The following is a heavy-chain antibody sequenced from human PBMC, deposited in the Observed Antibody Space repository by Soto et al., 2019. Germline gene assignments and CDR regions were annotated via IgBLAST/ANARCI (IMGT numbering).Heavy chain of an antibody. J-gene: IGHJ6*02. CDR1: GFTFSSYA. CDR3: AKSPIAVAARYYHSYGMDV. D-gene: IGHD6-19*01. Sequence: GGSLRLSCAASGFTFSSYAMSWVRQAPGKGLEWVSAISGSGGSTYYADSVKGRFTISRDNSKNTLYLQMNSLRAEDTAVYYCAKSPIAVAARYYHSYGMDVWGPGPTVTVSS. CDR2: ISGSGGST. V-gene: IGHV3-23*01.